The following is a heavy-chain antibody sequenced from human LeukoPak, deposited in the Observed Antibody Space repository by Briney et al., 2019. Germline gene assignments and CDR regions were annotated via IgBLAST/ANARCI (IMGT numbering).Heavy chain of an antibody. V-gene: IGHV3-48*03. CDR2: ITSSASTV. J-gene: IGHJ4*02. Sequence: GGSLRLSCAASGFTFNTYEMNWVRQAPGKGLEWLSYITSSASTVDYADSVKGRFSVSRDNARTSLSLQMNSLRADDTAVYYCARGGQYISGYYFDFWGQGTLLTVSS. D-gene: IGHD3-22*01. CDR1: GFTFNTYE. CDR3: ARGGQYISGYYFDF.